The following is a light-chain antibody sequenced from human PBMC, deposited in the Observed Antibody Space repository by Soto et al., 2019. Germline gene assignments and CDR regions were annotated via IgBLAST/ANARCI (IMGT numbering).Light chain of an antibody. CDR2: GAS. V-gene: IGKV3-20*01. CDR1: QSVSSGA. CDR3: QQYGSSPIT. Sequence: EIVLTQSPGTLSLSPGESATLSCRASQSVSSGALAWYQQKPGQAPRPLIHGASSRATGIPDRFSGSGSGTDFTLTISKLAPEDFAVYFCQQYGSSPITFGQGTRLEIK. J-gene: IGKJ5*01.